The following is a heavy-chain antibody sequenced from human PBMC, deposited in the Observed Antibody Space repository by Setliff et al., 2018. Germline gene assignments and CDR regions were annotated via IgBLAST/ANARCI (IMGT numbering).Heavy chain of an antibody. J-gene: IGHJ3*02. D-gene: IGHD3-22*01. CDR2: IYYSGST. Sequence: SETLSLTCTVSGGSISSSSYYWGWIRQHPGKGLEWIGSIYYSGSTYYNPSLKSRVTISVDTSRNQFSLKLSSVTAADTAVYYCARDRIITMIVAPMSPLHDAFDIWGQGTMVTVSS. V-gene: IGHV4-39*07. CDR3: ARDRIITMIVAPMSPLHDAFDI. CDR1: GGSISSSSYY.